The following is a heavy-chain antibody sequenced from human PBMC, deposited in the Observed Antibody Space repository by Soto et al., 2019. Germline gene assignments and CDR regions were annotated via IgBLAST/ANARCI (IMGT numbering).Heavy chain of an antibody. CDR3: ATATSGIYRLEY. Sequence: QVQLVQSGAEVKKPGASVKVSCKASGYTFTSYDINWVRQATGQGLEWMGWMNPNSGNTGYAQKFHGRVTMTKNTSISTAYMELRSRRSEDTAVYYCATATSGIYRLEYWCQGTLVTVPS. CDR1: GYTFTSYD. J-gene: IGHJ4*02. CDR2: MNPNSGNT. V-gene: IGHV1-8*01. D-gene: IGHD1-26*01.